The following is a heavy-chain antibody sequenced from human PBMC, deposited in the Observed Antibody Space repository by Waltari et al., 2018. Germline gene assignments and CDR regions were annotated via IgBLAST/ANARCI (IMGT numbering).Heavy chain of an antibody. D-gene: IGHD6-19*01. CDR3: ATVASSAWYAY. CDR1: GFAFSSSA. Sequence: EVQLVESGGGLVQPGGSLRLSCAASGFAFSSSAMSWLRQAPGEGLEWVSLIGGSGDVTYYADSVKGRFTISRDNSKNRLFLQMNSLRADDTAVYYCATVASSAWYAYWGQGTLVTVSS. V-gene: IGHV3-23*04. J-gene: IGHJ4*02. CDR2: IGGSGDVT.